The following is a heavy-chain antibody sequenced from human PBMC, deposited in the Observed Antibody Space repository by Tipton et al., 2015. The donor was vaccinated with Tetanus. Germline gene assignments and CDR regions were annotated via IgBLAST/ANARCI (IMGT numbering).Heavy chain of an antibody. CDR1: GVSIKGGGFY. CDR2: IYSPGTT. V-gene: IGHV4-31*03. CDR3: ARDGGNYFYYGMNV. J-gene: IGHJ6*02. Sequence: TLSLTCSGSGVSIKGGGFYWTWIRQPPGKGLEWIGYIYSPGTTSYAPSLRGRATISFDSVKNHFSLSLSSVTAADTAMYYCARDGGNYFYYGMNVWGQGAAVTVSS.